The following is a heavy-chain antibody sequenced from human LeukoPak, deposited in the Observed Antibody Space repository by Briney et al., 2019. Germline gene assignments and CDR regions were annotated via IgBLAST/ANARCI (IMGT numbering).Heavy chain of an antibody. Sequence: PSETLSLTCTVSGGSISSHYWGWIRQPPGKELEWIGYIYYTGTTNYNPSLKSRVTIAVDTSKNQFSLKLSSVIAADTAVYYCARVGFGTVDYWGQGTLATVSS. D-gene: IGHD1-1*01. CDR3: ARVGFGTVDY. CDR1: GGSISSHY. J-gene: IGHJ4*02. CDR2: IYYTGTT. V-gene: IGHV4-59*11.